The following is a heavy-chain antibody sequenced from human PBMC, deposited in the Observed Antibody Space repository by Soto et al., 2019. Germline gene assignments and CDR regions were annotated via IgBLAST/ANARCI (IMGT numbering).Heavy chain of an antibody. D-gene: IGHD3-9*01. V-gene: IGHV3-23*01. CDR2: VSGSGGST. J-gene: IGHJ1*01. CDR3: AKDPDWRREFVRDPSH. Sequence: EVQLLESGGGLVQPGGSLRLSCAASGFTFSSYAMSWVRQAPGKGLEWVSAVSGSGGSTYYADSVKGRFTISRDNSKNTLYLQMKRVRAEDTAVYYCAKDPDWRREFVRDPSHWGQGTLVTVSS. CDR1: GFTFSSYA.